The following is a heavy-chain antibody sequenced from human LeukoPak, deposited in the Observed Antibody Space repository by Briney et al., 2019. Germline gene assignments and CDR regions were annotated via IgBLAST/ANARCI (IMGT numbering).Heavy chain of an antibody. CDR3: AKGTAYSSGWSRFDY. D-gene: IGHD6-19*01. CDR1: GFTFSSYA. CDR2: ISGSDGST. Sequence: PGGSLRLSCAASGFTFSSYAMSWVRQAPGKGLEWVSAISGSDGSTYYADSVKGRFTISRDNSKNTLYLQMNSLRAEDTAVYYCAKGTAYSSGWSRFDYWGQGTLVTVSS. V-gene: IGHV3-23*01. J-gene: IGHJ4*02.